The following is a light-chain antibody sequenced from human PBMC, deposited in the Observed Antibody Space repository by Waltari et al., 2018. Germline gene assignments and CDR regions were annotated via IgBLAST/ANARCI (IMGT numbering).Light chain of an antibody. Sequence: EVLMTLSPATLSVSLGERATLSCRASQSISRNLAWYQQKPGQAPRLLIYGASTRATGIPARFSGSGSGTEFTLTISSLQSEDFAVYCCQQYNNWRTFGQGTKLEIK. CDR1: QSISRN. CDR2: GAS. J-gene: IGKJ2*01. V-gene: IGKV3-15*01. CDR3: QQYNNWRT.